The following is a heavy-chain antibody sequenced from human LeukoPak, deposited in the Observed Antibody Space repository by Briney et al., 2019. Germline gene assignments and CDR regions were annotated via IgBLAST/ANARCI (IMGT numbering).Heavy chain of an antibody. CDR2: ISSSSSYS. J-gene: IGHJ2*01. V-gene: IGHV3-11*05. CDR1: GFTLSDYY. D-gene: IGHD2-15*01. CDR3: ARALCCSGGTCYFALYFDL. Sequence: GWSLRLSCAASGFTLSDYYMSWIRQAPGKGLEWVSYISSSSSYSNYADSVKGRFTISRDNAKNSLYLQVNSLRAEDTAVYYWARALCCSGGTCYFALYFDLWGGGTLVTVSS.